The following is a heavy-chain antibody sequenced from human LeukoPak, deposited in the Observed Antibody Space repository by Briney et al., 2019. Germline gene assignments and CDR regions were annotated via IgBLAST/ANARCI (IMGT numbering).Heavy chain of an antibody. CDR3: ARSARITMIVVVITGAFDI. J-gene: IGHJ3*02. D-gene: IGHD3-22*01. CDR1: GGSISSSSYY. Sequence: PSETLSLTCTVSGGSISSSSYYWGWIRPPPGKGLEWIGSIYYSGSTYYNPSLKSRVTISVDTSKNQFSLKLSSVTAADTAVYYCARSARITMIVVVITGAFDIWGQGTMVTVSS. V-gene: IGHV4-39*07. CDR2: IYYSGST.